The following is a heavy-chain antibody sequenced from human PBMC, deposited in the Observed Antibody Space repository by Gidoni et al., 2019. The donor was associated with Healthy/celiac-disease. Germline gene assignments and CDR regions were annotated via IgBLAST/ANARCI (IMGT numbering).Heavy chain of an antibody. CDR3: ARDLPLAAAALLFRDYYYGMDV. Sequence: QVQLVQSGAEVKKPGSSVKVSCKASGGTFSSYAIRWVRQAPGQGPEWMGGIIPIFGTANYAQKFQGRVTITADESTSTAYMELSSLRSEDTAVYYCARDLPLAAAALLFRDYYYGMDVWGQGTTVTVSS. J-gene: IGHJ6*02. CDR1: GGTFSSYA. CDR2: IIPIFGTA. V-gene: IGHV1-69*01. D-gene: IGHD6-13*01.